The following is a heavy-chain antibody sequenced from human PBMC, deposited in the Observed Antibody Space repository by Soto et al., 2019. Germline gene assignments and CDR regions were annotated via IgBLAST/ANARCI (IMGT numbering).Heavy chain of an antibody. D-gene: IGHD3-22*01. J-gene: IGHJ5*02. Sequence: ASVKVSCKASGYTFTSYYMHWVRQAPGQGLEWMGIINPSGGSTSHAQKFQGRVTMTRDTSTSTVYMELSSLRSEDTAVYYCARAPTTYYYDSSGYSPMFDPWGQGTLVTVSS. CDR3: ARAPTTYYYDSSGYSPMFDP. CDR2: INPSGGST. CDR1: GYTFTSYY. V-gene: IGHV1-46*01.